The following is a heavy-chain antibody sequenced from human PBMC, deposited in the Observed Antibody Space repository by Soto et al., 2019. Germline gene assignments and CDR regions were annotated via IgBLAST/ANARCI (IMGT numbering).Heavy chain of an antibody. CDR1: GFTLSSYH. V-gene: IGHV3-48*03. CDR2: IHASSISNI. D-gene: IGHD4-17*01. J-gene: IGHJ6*02. CDR3: ARDGTTGTANYHYAMDV. Sequence: GGSLRLSCVASGFTLSSYHMDWVRQAPGKGLEWISYIHASSISNIYYADSVKGRFTISRDNAKNSLYLQMDSLRAEDTAVYYCARDGTTGTANYHYAMDVWGQGTTVTVLL.